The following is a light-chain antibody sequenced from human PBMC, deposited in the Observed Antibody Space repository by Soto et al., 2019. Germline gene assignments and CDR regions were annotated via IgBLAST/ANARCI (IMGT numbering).Light chain of an antibody. Sequence: QSALTQPASVSGSPGQSITISCSGTSSDVGSYDHVAWYQQFPGKTPKLMIYEVSNRPSGVSSRFSGSKSGNTASLTISGLQAEVEADYYCISYTGSSTAYVFGSGSKAPS. V-gene: IGLV2-14*01. J-gene: IGLJ1*01. CDR1: SSDVGSYDH. CDR2: EVS. CDR3: ISYTGSSTAYV.